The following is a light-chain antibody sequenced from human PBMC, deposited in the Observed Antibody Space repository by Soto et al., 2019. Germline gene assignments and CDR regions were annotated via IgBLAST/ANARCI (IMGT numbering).Light chain of an antibody. CDR1: QNINNY. CDR2: AAS. Sequence: DIQMTQSPSSLSASVGDRVTITFRASQNINNYLNWYQQKQGKAPKLMIYAASTLQRGVPSRFSGSGSGTDFTLTISSLQPEDFATYYCQQSYSSPRTFGQGTKVEIK. CDR3: QQSYSSPRT. J-gene: IGKJ1*01. V-gene: IGKV1-39*01.